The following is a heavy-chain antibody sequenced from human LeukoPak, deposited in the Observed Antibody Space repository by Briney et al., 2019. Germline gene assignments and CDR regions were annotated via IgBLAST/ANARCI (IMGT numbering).Heavy chain of an antibody. CDR1: GFSFSSYG. J-gene: IGHJ4*02. CDR3: ARDVQSQLRYFDWLLNS. D-gene: IGHD3-9*01. V-gene: IGHV3-33*01. CDR2: IWYDGGNK. Sequence: TGGSLRLSCAASGFSFSSYGMHWVRQAPGEGLEWVAVIWYDGGNKYYADSVMGRFTISRDNSKNTLYLQMNSLRAEDTAVYYCARDVQSQLRYFDWLLNSWGQGTLVTVSS.